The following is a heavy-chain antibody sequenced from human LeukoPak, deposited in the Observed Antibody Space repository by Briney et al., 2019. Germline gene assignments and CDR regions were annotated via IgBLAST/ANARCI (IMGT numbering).Heavy chain of an antibody. CDR2: ISYDGSNK. CDR3: ARDSYQDAFDI. J-gene: IGHJ3*02. CDR1: GFTFSRYA. Sequence: PGGSLRLSCAASGFTFSRYAIHWVRQAPGKGLEWVAVISYDGSNKYYADSVKGRFTISRDNSKNTLYLQMISLRAEDTAVYYCARDSYQDAFDIWGQGTMVTVSS. D-gene: IGHD2-2*01. V-gene: IGHV3-30-3*01.